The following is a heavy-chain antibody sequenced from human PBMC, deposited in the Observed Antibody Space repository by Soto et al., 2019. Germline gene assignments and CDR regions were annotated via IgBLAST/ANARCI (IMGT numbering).Heavy chain of an antibody. Sequence: ASVKVSCKASGYTFTSYDINWVRQATGQGLEWMGWMNPNSGNTGYAQKFQGRVTMTRNTSISTAYMELSSLRSEDTAAYYCAREPGGHSYGQPYYYYYYGMDVWGQGTTVTVSS. CDR3: AREPGGHSYGQPYYYYYYGMDV. D-gene: IGHD5-18*01. CDR1: GYTFTSYD. CDR2: MNPNSGNT. V-gene: IGHV1-8*01. J-gene: IGHJ6*02.